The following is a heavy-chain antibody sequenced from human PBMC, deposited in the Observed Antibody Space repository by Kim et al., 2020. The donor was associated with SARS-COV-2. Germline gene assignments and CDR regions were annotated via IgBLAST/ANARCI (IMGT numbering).Heavy chain of an antibody. V-gene: IGHV3-11*01. J-gene: IGHJ4*02. CDR1: GFTFSDYY. D-gene: IGHD3-10*01. CDR3: ARDPRVLWFGPDPAFDY. CDR2: ISSSGSTI. Sequence: GGSLRLSCAASGFTFSDYYMSWIRQAPGKGLEWVSYISSSGSTIYYADSVKGRFTISRDNAKNSLYLQMNSLRAEDTAVYYCARDPRVLWFGPDPAFDYWGQGTLVTVSS.